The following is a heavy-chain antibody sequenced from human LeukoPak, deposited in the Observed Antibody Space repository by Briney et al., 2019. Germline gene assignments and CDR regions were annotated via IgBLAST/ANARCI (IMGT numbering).Heavy chain of an antibody. CDR2: MNHSGRT. D-gene: IGHD3-3*01. J-gene: IGHJ5*02. V-gene: IGHV4-34*01. CDR1: AGSFNGYY. CDR3: AKVYRKTYDFWSGGIRSNWFDP. Sequence: SETLSLTCAVYAGSFNGYYWSWLRQSPGKGLEWIGHMNHSGRTNYNPSLRSRVTISVDTSKNQFSLKLSSVTAADTAVYYCAKVYRKTYDFWSGGIRSNWFDPWGQGTLVTVSS.